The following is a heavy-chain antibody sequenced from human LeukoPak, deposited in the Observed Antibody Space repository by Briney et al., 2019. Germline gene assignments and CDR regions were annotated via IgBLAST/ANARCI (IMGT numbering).Heavy chain of an antibody. CDR2: ISSSSYI. Sequence: PGGSLRLSCAASGFTFSSYSINWVRQAPGKGLEWVSSISSSSYIYYADSVKGRFTISRDNSKNTLYLQMNSLRAEDTAVYYCAKDAGSGWIGISFFDYWGQGTLVTVSS. CDR3: AKDAGSGWIGISFFDY. CDR1: GFTFSSYS. J-gene: IGHJ4*02. V-gene: IGHV3-21*04. D-gene: IGHD6-19*01.